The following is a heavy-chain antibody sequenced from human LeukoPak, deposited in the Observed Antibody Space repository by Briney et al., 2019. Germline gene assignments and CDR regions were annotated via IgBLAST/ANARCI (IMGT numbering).Heavy chain of an antibody. D-gene: IGHD1-26*01. CDR2: IYYSGSP. CDR1: GGSISSYY. J-gene: IGHJ3*02. V-gene: IGHV4-59*01. Sequence: SETLSLTCTVSGGSISSYYWSWIRQPPGKGLEWIGYIYYSGSPNYNPSLKSRVTILVDTSKNQFSLKLSSVTAADTAVYYCARVLVGATNAFDIWGQGTMVTVSS. CDR3: ARVLVGATNAFDI.